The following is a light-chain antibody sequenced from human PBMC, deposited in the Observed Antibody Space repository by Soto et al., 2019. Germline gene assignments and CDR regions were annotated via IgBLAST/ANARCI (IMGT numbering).Light chain of an antibody. V-gene: IGLV2-14*03. CDR2: DVG. Sequence: QSALTQPASGSGSPGQSIPISCTGKQNEICNYNYFSWYQHLPGKAPKLMIYDVGSRPSVVSSRFSGSKSGNTASLAISGLQAEDEADYYCNSYREDHPRFYVFGTGTKVTVL. CDR3: NSYREDHPRFYV. CDR1: QNEICNYNY. J-gene: IGLJ1*01.